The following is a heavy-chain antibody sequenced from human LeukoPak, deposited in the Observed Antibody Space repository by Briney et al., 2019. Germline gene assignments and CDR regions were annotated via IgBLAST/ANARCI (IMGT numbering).Heavy chain of an antibody. CDR3: ARYFFEFRVRTIDY. J-gene: IGHJ4*02. CDR2: IYHSGST. Sequence: SETLSLTCTVSGYSISSGYYWGWIRQPPGKGLEWIGSIYHSGSTYYNPSLKSRVTISVDTSKNQFSLKLSSVTAADTAVYYCARYFFEFRVRTIDYWGQGTLVTVS. V-gene: IGHV4-38-2*02. CDR1: GYSISSGYY. D-gene: IGHD2/OR15-2a*01.